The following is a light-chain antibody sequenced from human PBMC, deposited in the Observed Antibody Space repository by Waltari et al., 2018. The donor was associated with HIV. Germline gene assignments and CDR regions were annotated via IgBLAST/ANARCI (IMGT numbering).Light chain of an antibody. Sequence: DIQLTQTPASLSASVGDRVTITCRASQNISIWLAWYQQKPGKAPKLLIDKASTCKSGVPSRFSGSGSGTGFTLTISSLQPDDFATYYCQHYSSYLCTFGQGTKLEIK. CDR3: QHYSSYLCT. J-gene: IGKJ2*02. CDR1: QNISIW. V-gene: IGKV1-5*03. CDR2: KAS.